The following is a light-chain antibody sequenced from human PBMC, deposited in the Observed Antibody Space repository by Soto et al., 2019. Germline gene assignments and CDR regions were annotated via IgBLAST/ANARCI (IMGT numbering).Light chain of an antibody. J-gene: IGKJ1*01. CDR1: QSLRSN. V-gene: IGKV3-15*01. Sequence: EIVMTQFPATLSVSPGERATLSCRASQSLRSNIAWYQQKPGQAPRLLIYDSFTRATGIPARFSGSGSGTEFTLTICSLQSEDFAVYYCQQYNNWPRTFGQGTKVDI. CDR3: QQYNNWPRT. CDR2: DSF.